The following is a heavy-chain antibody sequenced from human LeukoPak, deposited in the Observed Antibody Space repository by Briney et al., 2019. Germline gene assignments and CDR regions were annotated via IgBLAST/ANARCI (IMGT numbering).Heavy chain of an antibody. D-gene: IGHD2-2*01. CDR1: GGTFSSYA. Sequence: SVKVSCKASGGTFSSYAISWVRQAPGQGLEWVGGIIPIFGTANYAQKFQGRVTITADESTSTAYMELSSLRSEDTAVYYCARDGVVPAASPYYYYYMDVWGKGTTVTVSS. V-gene: IGHV1-69*13. CDR2: IIPIFGTA. J-gene: IGHJ6*03. CDR3: ARDGVVPAASPYYYYYMDV.